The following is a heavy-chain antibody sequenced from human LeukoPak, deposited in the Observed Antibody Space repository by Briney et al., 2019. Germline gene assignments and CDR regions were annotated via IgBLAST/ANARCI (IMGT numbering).Heavy chain of an antibody. Sequence: GASVKVSCKASGYTFIGYYMHWVRQAPGQGLEWMGWINPNSGGTNYAQKFQGRVTMTRDRSISTAYMELSSLRSDDTAIYYCARDLYYYGSGSYYDVFDVWGQGTMVTVSS. V-gene: IGHV1-2*02. CDR3: ARDLYYYGSGSYYDVFDV. J-gene: IGHJ3*01. D-gene: IGHD3-10*01. CDR1: GYTFIGYY. CDR2: INPNSGGT.